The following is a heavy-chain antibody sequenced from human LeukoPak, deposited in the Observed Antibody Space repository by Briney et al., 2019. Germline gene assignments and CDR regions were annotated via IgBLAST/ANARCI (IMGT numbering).Heavy chain of an antibody. CDR3: ARDLEVSSTGLLRDYYYMDV. V-gene: IGHV4-59*01. J-gene: IGHJ6*03. CDR2: IYYSGST. D-gene: IGHD6-13*01. CDR1: GGSISNFY. Sequence: SETLSLTCTVSGGSISNFYWNWIRQPPGKGLEWIGYIYYSGSTNYNPSLKSRVTISIDTSKNQFSLKLSSVTAADTAVYYCARDLEVSSTGLLRDYYYMDVWGKGTTVTISS.